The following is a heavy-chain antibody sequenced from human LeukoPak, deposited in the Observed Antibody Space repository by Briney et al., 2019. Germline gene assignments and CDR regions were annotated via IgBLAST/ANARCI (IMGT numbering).Heavy chain of an antibody. Sequence: GGSLRLSCAASGFSLNNYGVNWVRQAPGKGLEWVSGLTGSSGTAYYAGSVRGRFSISRDDSKNTVYLQMTSLSVDDTAIYYCAKSGASPLYHMDVWGKGATVTVSS. CDR1: GFSLNNYG. J-gene: IGHJ6*03. CDR3: AKSGASPLYHMDV. CDR2: LTGSSGTA. D-gene: IGHD1-26*01. V-gene: IGHV3-23*01.